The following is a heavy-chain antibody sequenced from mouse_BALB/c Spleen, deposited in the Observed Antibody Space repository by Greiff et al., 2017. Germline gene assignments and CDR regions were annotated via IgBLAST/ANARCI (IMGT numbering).Heavy chain of an antibody. CDR2: IRLKSNNYAT. V-gene: IGHV6-6*02. Sequence: EVQGVESGGGLVQPGGSMKLSCVASGFTFSNYWMNWVRQSPEKGLEWVAEIRLKSNNYATHYAESVKGRFTISRDDSKSSVYLQMNNLRAEDTGIYYCTREALGYYGALYAMDYWGQGTSVTVSS. J-gene: IGHJ4*01. D-gene: IGHD1-1*01. CDR1: GFTFSNYW. CDR3: TREALGYYGALYAMDY.